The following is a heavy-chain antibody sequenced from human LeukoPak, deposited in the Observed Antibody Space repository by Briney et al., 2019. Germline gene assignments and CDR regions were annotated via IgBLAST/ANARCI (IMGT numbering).Heavy chain of an antibody. J-gene: IGHJ2*01. V-gene: IGHV3-48*04. Sequence: PGGSLRLSCAASGLSLSSNNMHWVRQAPGGGLEWISYIRAASGTIYSADSLKGRFTISRDNARNLLYLQMNSLRPEDTAVYYCARDLGLRRMIWGRGTLVVVSS. CDR2: IRAASGTI. CDR1: GLSLSSNN. CDR3: ARDLGLRRMI.